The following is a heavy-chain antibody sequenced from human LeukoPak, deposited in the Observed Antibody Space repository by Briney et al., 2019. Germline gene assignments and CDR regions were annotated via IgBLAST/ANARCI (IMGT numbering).Heavy chain of an antibody. Sequence: SQTLSLTCTVSGGSISSGSYYWSWIRQPAGTGLEWIGRIYTSGSTNYNPSLKSRVTISVDTSKNQFSLKLSSVTAADTAVYYCARTTVTTSWFDPWGQGTLVTVSS. D-gene: IGHD4-17*01. J-gene: IGHJ5*02. CDR1: GGSISSGSYY. CDR3: ARTTVTTSWFDP. CDR2: IYTSGST. V-gene: IGHV4-61*02.